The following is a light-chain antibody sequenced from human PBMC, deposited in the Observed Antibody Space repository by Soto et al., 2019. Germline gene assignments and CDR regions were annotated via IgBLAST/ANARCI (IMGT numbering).Light chain of an antibody. CDR1: SSDVGAYNY. CDR3: SSYAGGNRV. V-gene: IGLV2-8*01. Sequence: QSALTQPPSASGSPGQSVTISCTGTSSDVGAYNYVSWYQQHPGKAPKLMIYEVTKRPSGVPDRFSGSKSGNTASLTVSGLQAEEEADYYCSSYAGGNRVFGGGTQLTVL. J-gene: IGLJ2*01. CDR2: EVT.